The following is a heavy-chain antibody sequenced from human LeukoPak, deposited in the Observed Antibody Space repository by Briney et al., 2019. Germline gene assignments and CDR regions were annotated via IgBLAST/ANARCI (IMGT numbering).Heavy chain of an antibody. V-gene: IGHV3-48*03. CDR1: GFTFSTYE. CDR3: ARAGKNSGWFSFGS. D-gene: IGHD6-19*01. CDR2: ISRSGTTI. Sequence: GGSLRLSCEASGFTFSTYEMNWVRQTPVEGLEWVSYISRSGTTIYHLDSVQGRFTISRDNARNLLYLQMNSLRVDDAAVYYCARAGKNSGWFSFGSWGPGTLGSVSS. J-gene: IGHJ4*02.